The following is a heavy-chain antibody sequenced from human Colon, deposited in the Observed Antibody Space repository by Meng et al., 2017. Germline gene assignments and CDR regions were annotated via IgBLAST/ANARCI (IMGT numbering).Heavy chain of an antibody. CDR3: ARSAYYGSGSYRGPSV. D-gene: IGHD3-10*01. CDR2: INHSGST. Sequence: SETLSLTCAVYGGSFSGYYWSWIRQPPGKVLEWIGEINHSGSTNFHPSLKSRVTISVDTSKHQFSLKLSSVTAADTAVYYCARSAYYGSGSYRGPSVWGQGTLVTVSS. CDR1: GGSFSGYY. J-gene: IGHJ4*02. V-gene: IGHV4-34*01.